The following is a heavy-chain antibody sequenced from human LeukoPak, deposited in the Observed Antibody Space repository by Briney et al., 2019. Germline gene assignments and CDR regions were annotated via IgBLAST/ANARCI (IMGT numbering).Heavy chain of an antibody. CDR2: ISTYTGVT. CDR1: GFRFTSFG. J-gene: IGHJ5*02. Sequence: ASVKVSCKASGFRFTSFGVSWVRQAPGQGLEWMGWISTYTGVTHYAEKFEDRVTMTIDTSTTTAYMELRSLRYDDTAVYYCARDSDYSGNGNGDWFDPWGQGTVVTVSS. V-gene: IGHV1-18*04. D-gene: IGHD4-11*01. CDR3: ARDSDYSGNGNGDWFDP.